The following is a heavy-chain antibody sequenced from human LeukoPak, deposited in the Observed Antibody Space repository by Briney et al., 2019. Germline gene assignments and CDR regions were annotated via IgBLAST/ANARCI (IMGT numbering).Heavy chain of an antibody. CDR1: GYTLTELS. CDR2: FDPEDGET. D-gene: IGHD2-2*01. V-gene: IGHV1-24*01. J-gene: IGHJ5*02. CDR3: ATETIISPSHPLVREGNWFDP. Sequence: VKVSCKVSGYTLTELSMHWVRQAPGKGLEWMGGFDPEDGETIYAQKFQGRVAMTEDTSTDTAYMELSSLRSEDTAVYYCATETIISPSHPLVREGNWFDPWGQGTLVTVSS.